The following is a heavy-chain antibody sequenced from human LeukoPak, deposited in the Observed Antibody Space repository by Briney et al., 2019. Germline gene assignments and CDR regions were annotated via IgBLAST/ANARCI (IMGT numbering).Heavy chain of an antibody. CDR3: ARRVPRDGPIDY. V-gene: IGHV4-39*07. Sequence: SETLSLTCTVSGGSISSSSYYWGWIRQPPGKGLEWIGSIYYSGSTYYNPSLKSRVTISVDTSKNQFSLKLSSVTAADTAVYYCARRVPRDGPIDYWGQGTLVTVSS. J-gene: IGHJ4*02. D-gene: IGHD2-21*02. CDR2: IYYSGST. CDR1: GGSISSSSYY.